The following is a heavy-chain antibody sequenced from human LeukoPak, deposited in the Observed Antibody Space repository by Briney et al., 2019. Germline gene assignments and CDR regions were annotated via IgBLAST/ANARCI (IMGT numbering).Heavy chain of an antibody. Sequence: SSETLSLTCTVSGYSISSGYYWGWIRQPPGKGLEWIGSIYHSGSTYYNPSLKSRVTISVDTSKNQFSLKLSSVTAADTAVYYCARRSYYYDSSGYPILFDYWGQGTLVTVSS. CDR2: IYHSGST. V-gene: IGHV4-38-2*02. CDR1: GYSISSGYY. CDR3: ARRSYYYDSSGYPILFDY. J-gene: IGHJ4*02. D-gene: IGHD3-22*01.